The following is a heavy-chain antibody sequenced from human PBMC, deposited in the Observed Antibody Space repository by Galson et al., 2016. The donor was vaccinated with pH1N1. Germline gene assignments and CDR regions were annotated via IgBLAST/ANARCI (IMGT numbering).Heavy chain of an antibody. CDR1: GGSISSRY. V-gene: IGHV4-4*07. CDR2: VYTSGRT. Sequence: LSLTCTVSGGSISSRYWSWIRQPAGKGLEWIGRVYTSGRTDSNPSLKSRVTMSMDTSNSQFSMILNSVTAADTAAYYCARGWNLDAFDIWGQGTMVTVSS. CDR3: ARGWNLDAFDI. D-gene: IGHD1-1*01. J-gene: IGHJ3*02.